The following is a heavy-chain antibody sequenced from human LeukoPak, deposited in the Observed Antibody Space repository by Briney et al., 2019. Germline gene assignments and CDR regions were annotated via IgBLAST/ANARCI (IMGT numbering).Heavy chain of an antibody. CDR3: SKDYGTTATAFQLRAPYFDY. J-gene: IGHJ4*02. CDR1: GFTFSSTG. Sequence: GRSLRLSCAASGFTFSSTGMHWVRQAPGKGLQWVALIWYDGSNSVYADSVKGRFTISRDNSKNTVHLQMNNLTAEDTAVYYCSKDYGTTATAFQLRAPYFDYWGQGALVTVAS. CDR2: IWYDGSNS. D-gene: IGHD6-13*01. V-gene: IGHV3-33*06.